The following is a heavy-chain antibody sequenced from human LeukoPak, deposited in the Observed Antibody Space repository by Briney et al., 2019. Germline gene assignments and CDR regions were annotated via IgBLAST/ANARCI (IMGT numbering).Heavy chain of an antibody. CDR2: ISYDGSNK. CDR3: ARGYDSSGYYEGPYDY. Sequence: PGGSLRLSCAASGFTFSSYAMHWVRQAPGKGLEWVAVISYDGSNKYYADSVKGRFTISRDNSKNTLYLQMNSLRAEDTAVYYCARGYDSSGYYEGPYDYWGQGTLVTVSS. D-gene: IGHD3-22*01. J-gene: IGHJ4*02. CDR1: GFTFSSYA. V-gene: IGHV3-30-3*01.